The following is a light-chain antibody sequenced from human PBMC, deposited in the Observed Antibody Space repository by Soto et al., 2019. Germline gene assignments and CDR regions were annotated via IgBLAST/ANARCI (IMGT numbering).Light chain of an antibody. CDR3: QQYNNWPWT. Sequence: EIVMTQSPATLSVSPGERATLSCRASQSVSSNLAWYQQKPGQAPRLLIYGASTRATGIPARFSGSGSGTPFTLTISSLQSEDFAVYYCQQYNNWPWTFGQGTKVEIK. CDR1: QSVSSN. CDR2: GAS. V-gene: IGKV3-15*01. J-gene: IGKJ1*01.